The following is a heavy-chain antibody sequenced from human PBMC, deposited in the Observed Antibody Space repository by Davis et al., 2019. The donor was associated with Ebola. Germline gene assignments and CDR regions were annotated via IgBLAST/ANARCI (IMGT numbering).Heavy chain of an antibody. Sequence: GGSLRLSCAASGFTFSGSAMHWVRQASGKGLEWVGRIRSKANSYATAYAASVKGRVTISRDDSKNTAYLQMNSLRAEDTALYYCAGVRGEMITFGGVIVKLSYYYGMDVWGQGTTVTVSS. CDR2: IRSKANSYAT. J-gene: IGHJ6*02. CDR1: GFTFSGSA. D-gene: IGHD3-16*02. CDR3: AGVRGEMITFGGVIVKLSYYYGMDV. V-gene: IGHV3-73*01.